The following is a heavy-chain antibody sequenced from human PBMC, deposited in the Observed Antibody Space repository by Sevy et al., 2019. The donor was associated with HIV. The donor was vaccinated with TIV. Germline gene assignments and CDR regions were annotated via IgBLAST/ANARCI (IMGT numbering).Heavy chain of an antibody. CDR2: FDPEDGNT. V-gene: IGHV1-24*01. CDR1: EYTLNQLA. J-gene: IGHJ4*02. Sequence: ASVKVSCKVSEYTLNQLAMHWVRQPPGKGLEWMGSFDPEDGNTFYAQKVQGRLTLTEDTSTDTAFMELNSLKSEDTAIYYCATTKDYYEYSGSPIDHWGQGTLVTVSS. D-gene: IGHD3-22*01. CDR3: ATTKDYYEYSGSPIDH.